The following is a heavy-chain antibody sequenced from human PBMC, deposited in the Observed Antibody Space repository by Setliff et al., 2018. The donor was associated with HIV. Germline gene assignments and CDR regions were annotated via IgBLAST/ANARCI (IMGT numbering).Heavy chain of an antibody. J-gene: IGHJ5*02. D-gene: IGHD1-20*01. CDR3: AGCITGTTHWFDP. CDR2: IYISGSA. CDR1: GGSISSGSYY. Sequence: SETLSLTCTVSGGSISSGSYYWSWIRQPAGKGLEWIGHIYISGSANYNPSLKSRVTISVDTSKNQFSLKLSSVTAADTAVYYCAGCITGTTHWFDPWGQGTLVTVSS. V-gene: IGHV4-61*10.